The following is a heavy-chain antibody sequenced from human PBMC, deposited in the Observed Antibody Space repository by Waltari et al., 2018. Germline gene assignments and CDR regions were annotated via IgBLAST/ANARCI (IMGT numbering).Heavy chain of an antibody. V-gene: IGHV1-2*02. J-gene: IGHJ6*02. Sequence: QVQLVQSGAEVKKPGASVKVSCKASGYTFTDYYMHWVRQAPGQGPEWMGWINPKSGDTNYAQKVQGSVTMTRDTSSSTTYMEVSRLRSDDTAVYHCARGCSSSSCSGMDVWGQGTTVTVSS. D-gene: IGHD2-2*01. CDR3: ARGCSSSSCSGMDV. CDR1: GYTFTDYY. CDR2: INPKSGDT.